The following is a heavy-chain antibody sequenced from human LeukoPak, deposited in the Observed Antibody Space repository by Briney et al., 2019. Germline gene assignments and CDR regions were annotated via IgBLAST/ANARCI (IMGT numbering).Heavy chain of an antibody. CDR2: IKSKTDGGTT. J-gene: IGHJ4*02. CDR1: GFTVNDNY. Sequence: PGGSLRLSCAASGFTVNDNYMSWVRQAPGKGLEWVGRIKSKTDGGTTDYAAPVKGRFTISRDDSKNTLYLQMNSLKTEDTAVYYCTTRRVAVATYFDYWGQGTLVTVSS. CDR3: TTRRVAVATYFDY. V-gene: IGHV3-15*01. D-gene: IGHD6-19*01.